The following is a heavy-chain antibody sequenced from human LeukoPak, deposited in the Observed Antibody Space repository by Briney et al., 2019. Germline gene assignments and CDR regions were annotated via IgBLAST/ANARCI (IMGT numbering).Heavy chain of an antibody. CDR3: ARYCSGGSCYWKNAFDI. V-gene: IGHV1-46*03. CDR1: GYTFTSYY. J-gene: IGHJ3*02. CDR2: INPSGGST. Sequence: GASVKVSCKASGYTFTSYYMHWVRQAPGQGLEWMGIINPSGGSTSYAQKFQGRVTMTRDMSTSTVYMELSSLRSEDTAVYYCARYCSGGSCYWKNAFDIWGQGTMVTVS. D-gene: IGHD2-15*01.